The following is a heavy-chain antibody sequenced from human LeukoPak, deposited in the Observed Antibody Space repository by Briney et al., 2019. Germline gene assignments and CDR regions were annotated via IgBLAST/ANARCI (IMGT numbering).Heavy chain of an antibody. CDR3: ARARYYYDSGPTDY. D-gene: IGHD3-22*01. J-gene: IGHJ4*02. Sequence: GGSLRLSCAASGFTFSSYSMTWVRQAPGKGLEWVSSISSSSSYIYYADSVKGRFTISRDNAKNSLYLQMNSLRAEDTAVYYCARARYYYDSGPTDYWGQGTLVTVSS. V-gene: IGHV3-21*01. CDR2: ISSSSSYI. CDR1: GFTFSSYS.